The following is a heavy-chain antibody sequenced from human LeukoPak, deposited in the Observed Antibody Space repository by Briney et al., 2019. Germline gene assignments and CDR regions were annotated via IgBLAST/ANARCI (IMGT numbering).Heavy chain of an antibody. CDR2: INAGNGNT. CDR3: ARSGYGSGSYFHDY. D-gene: IGHD3-10*01. J-gene: IGHJ4*02. CDR1: GYTFTSYA. Sequence: ASVKVSCKASGYTFTSYAMHWVRQAPGQRLEWMGWINAGNGNTKYSQKFQGRVTITRDTSASTAYMELGSLRSEDTAVYYCARSGYGSGSYFHDYWGQGTLVTVSS. V-gene: IGHV1-3*01.